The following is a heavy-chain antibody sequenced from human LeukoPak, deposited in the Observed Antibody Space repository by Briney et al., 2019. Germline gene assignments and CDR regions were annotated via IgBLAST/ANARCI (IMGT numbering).Heavy chain of an antibody. Sequence: GGSLRLSCAASGFTFSSYWMTWVRQAPGKGLEWVANIKQDGSEKNYMVSAEGRFTISRDNAKNSLHLQMNSLRAEDTAVYYCAMGYYYASGSYYHWGQGTLVTVSS. V-gene: IGHV3-7*01. J-gene: IGHJ5*02. CDR1: GFTFSSYW. CDR2: IKQDGSEK. D-gene: IGHD3-10*01. CDR3: AMGYYYASGSYYH.